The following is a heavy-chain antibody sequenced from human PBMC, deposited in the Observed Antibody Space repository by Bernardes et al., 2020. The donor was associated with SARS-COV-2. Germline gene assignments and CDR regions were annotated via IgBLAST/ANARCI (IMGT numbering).Heavy chain of an antibody. J-gene: IGHJ4*02. CDR2: SRNKANSYTT. Sequence: GGSLRLSRAASGITFSDHYMDWVRLAPGKGLEWVGRSRNKANSYTTEYGASGKGRFIISRDDSENSLYLQMNSLKTEDTAVYYCARGYLYGGTFYFDYWGQGTLVTVSS. V-gene: IGHV3-72*01. CDR3: ARGYLYGGTFYFDY. CDR1: GITFSDHY. D-gene: IGHD1-26*01.